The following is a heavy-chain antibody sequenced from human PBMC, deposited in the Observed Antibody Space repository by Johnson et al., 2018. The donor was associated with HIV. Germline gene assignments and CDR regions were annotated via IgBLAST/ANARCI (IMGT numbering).Heavy chain of an antibody. CDR2: ISFDGNLK. D-gene: IGHD2-2*01. Sequence: QVQLVESGGGVVQPGKSLTLSCVASGLSFSNFGIHWVRQAPGKGPEWVAVISFDGNLKNYADSVQGRFTISRDNSKNTLSLQMNSLRAEDTALYFCARVAVSTAAGGVPLDIWGPGTMVTVSA. J-gene: IGHJ3*02. CDR1: GLSFSNFG. CDR3: ARVAVSTAAGGVPLDI. V-gene: IGHV3-33*08.